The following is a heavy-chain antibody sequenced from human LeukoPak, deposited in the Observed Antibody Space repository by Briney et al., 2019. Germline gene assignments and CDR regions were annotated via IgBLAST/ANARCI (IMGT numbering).Heavy chain of an antibody. Sequence: QPGGSLILSCAASGFAFSSYWMHWVRQAPGKGLEWVAVIWYDGNNKYYADSVKGRFTISRDNSKNTLYLQMNSLRAEDTAVYYCARDSIYTSRRLRGVITFDYWGQGTLVTVSS. CDR3: ARDSIYTSRRLRGVITFDY. D-gene: IGHD3-10*01. CDR2: IWYDGNNK. J-gene: IGHJ4*02. V-gene: IGHV3-33*08. CDR1: GFAFSSYW.